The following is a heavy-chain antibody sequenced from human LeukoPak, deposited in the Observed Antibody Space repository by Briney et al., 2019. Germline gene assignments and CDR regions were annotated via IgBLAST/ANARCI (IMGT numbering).Heavy chain of an antibody. V-gene: IGHV4-4*09. CDR2: IYSSGNT. CDR3: ARPYTSGWSGAFDI. CDR1: GGSISSYY. Sequence: PSETLSLTCSVSGGSISSYYWSWIRQPPGKGLEWIGNIYSSGNTNYNPSLTRRVALSVDTSKNQYSRKLNSVTAADTAVYYCARPYTSGWSGAFDIWGQGTMVTVSS. J-gene: IGHJ3*02. D-gene: IGHD6-19*01.